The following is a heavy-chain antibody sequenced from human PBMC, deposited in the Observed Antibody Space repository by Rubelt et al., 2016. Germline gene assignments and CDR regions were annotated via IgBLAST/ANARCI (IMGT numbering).Heavy chain of an antibody. Sequence: YRMHWVRQAPGKGLEWLAFIWSDGSKKYYTDSVKGRFTISRDNSRSTLYLQLSSLRAEDTAVYYCARQRRHMTSRKSLYGFDVWGQGATVTVSS. V-gene: IGHV3-33*01. D-gene: IGHD3-10*01. CDR3: ARQRRHMTSRKSLYGFDV. CDR2: IWSDGSKK. CDR1: YR. J-gene: IGHJ6*02.